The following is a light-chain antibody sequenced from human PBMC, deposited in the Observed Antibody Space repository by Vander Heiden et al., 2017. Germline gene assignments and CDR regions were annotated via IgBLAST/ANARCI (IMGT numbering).Light chain of an antibody. CDR2: WAS. CDR1: QSVLYSSNNKNY. J-gene: IGKJ3*01. V-gene: IGKV4-1*01. CDR3: QQYYSTHS. Sequence: DIVMTQSPDSPAVSLGERATINCKSSQSVLYSSNNKNYLAWYQQKPGQPPKLLIYWASTRESGVPDRFSGSGSGTDFTLTISSLQAEDVAVYYCQQYYSTHSFGHGTKVDIK.